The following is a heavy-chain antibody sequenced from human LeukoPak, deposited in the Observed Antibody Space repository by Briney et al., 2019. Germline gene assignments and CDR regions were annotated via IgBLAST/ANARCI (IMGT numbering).Heavy chain of an antibody. CDR3: ARRDGGWPFDY. CDR2: ISAYNGNT. J-gene: IGHJ4*02. Sequence: ASVKVSCKASGYTFTSYDINWVRQATGQGLEWMGWISAYNGNTNYAQKLQGRVTMTTDTSTSTAYMELRSLRSDDTAVYYCARRDGGWPFDYWGQGTLVTVSS. D-gene: IGHD2-15*01. CDR1: GYTFTSYD. V-gene: IGHV1-18*01.